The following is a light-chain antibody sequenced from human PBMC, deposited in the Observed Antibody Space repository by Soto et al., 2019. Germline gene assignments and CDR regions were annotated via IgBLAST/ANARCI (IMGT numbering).Light chain of an antibody. CDR2: GAS. Sequence: EVVMTQSPATLSVSPGERATLSCRASQSVNANLAWYQQKPGQAPRLLTHGASNRATGIPARFSGSGFGTEFILTISSLQSEDFAVYYCQQYNTWLWTFGQGTKVEIK. V-gene: IGKV3-15*01. CDR3: QQYNTWLWT. J-gene: IGKJ1*01. CDR1: QSVNAN.